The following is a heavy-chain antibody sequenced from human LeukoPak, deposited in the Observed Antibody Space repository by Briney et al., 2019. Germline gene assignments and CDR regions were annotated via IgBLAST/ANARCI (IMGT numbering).Heavy chain of an antibody. D-gene: IGHD1-26*01. CDR3: AREGIVGATTGVGYFDY. J-gene: IGHJ4*02. CDR1: GFTFSSYA. Sequence: GGSLRLSCAASGFTFSSYAMHWVRQAPGKGLEWVAVISYDGSNKYYADSVKGRFIISRDNSKNTLYLQMNSLRAEDTAVYYCAREGIVGATTGVGYFDYWGQGTLVTVSS. V-gene: IGHV3-30-3*01. CDR2: ISYDGSNK.